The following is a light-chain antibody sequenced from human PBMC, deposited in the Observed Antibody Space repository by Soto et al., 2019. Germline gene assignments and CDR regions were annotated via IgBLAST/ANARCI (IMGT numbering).Light chain of an antibody. CDR1: QSVSRY. CDR2: DAS. J-gene: IGKJ5*01. V-gene: IGKV3-11*01. CDR3: QQRGNWPLT. Sequence: EIVLTQSPATLSLSPGERATLSCRASQSVSRYLAWYQQKSGQAPRLLVYDASNRATGIPARFSGSGSGTDFTLTIASLEPEVFAIYFCQQRGNWPLTFGQGTRLEIK.